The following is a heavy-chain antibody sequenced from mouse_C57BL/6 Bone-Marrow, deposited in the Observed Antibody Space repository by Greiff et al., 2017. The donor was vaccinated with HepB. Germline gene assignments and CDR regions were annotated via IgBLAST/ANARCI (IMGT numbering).Heavy chain of an antibody. CDR2: INPNNGGT. D-gene: IGHD1-1*01. Sequence: EVQLVESGPELVKPGASVKMSCKASGYTFTDYNMHWVKQSHGKSLEWIGYINPNNGGTSYNQKFKGKATLTVNKSSSTAYMELRSLTSEDSAVYYCARSITTVVDYYAMDYWGQGTSVTVSS. J-gene: IGHJ4*01. V-gene: IGHV1-22*01. CDR1: GYTFTDYN. CDR3: ARSITTVVDYYAMDY.